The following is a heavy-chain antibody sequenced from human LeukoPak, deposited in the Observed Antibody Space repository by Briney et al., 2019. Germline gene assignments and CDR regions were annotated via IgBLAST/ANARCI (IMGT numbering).Heavy chain of an antibody. CDR1: GFTFSSYE. CDR3: VGEHAGSRSDYFDY. J-gene: IGHJ4*02. V-gene: IGHV3-48*03. Sequence: GGSPRLSCAASGFTFSSYEMNWVRQAPGEGLEWVSYISSSGSTIFHAASVKGRFTLSRDNAKNSLYLQMNSLRAEDTAVYYCVGEHAGSRSDYFDYWGRGTLVTVSS. CDR2: ISSSGSTI.